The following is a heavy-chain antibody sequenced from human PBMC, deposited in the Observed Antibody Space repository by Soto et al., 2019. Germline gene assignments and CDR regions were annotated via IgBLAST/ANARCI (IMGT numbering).Heavy chain of an antibody. CDR3: ARQVVVVAATGGYYYYGMDV. Sequence: PWASLKISCKGSGYSFTSYWIGWVRQMPGKGLEWMGVIYPGDSDTRYRPSFQGQVTISADKSISTAYLQWRSLKASDNAMYYCARQVVVVAATGGYYYYGMDVWGQGTTVTVSS. CDR1: GYSFTSYW. J-gene: IGHJ6*02. V-gene: IGHV5-51*01. CDR2: IYPGDSDT. D-gene: IGHD2-15*01.